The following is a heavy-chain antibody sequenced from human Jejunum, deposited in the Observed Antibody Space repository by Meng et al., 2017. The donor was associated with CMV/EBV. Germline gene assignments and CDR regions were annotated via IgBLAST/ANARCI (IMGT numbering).Heavy chain of an antibody. CDR1: GLSFSSYT. CDR2: INGSSNYI. V-gene: IGHV3-21*04. D-gene: IGHD3-10*01. Sequence: AAHGLSFSSYTIAWVRQDQGKGLEWVSIINGSSNYIYYAESVKGRFTISRDNSKNTLYLQMNSLRAEDTAVYYWAKSRGHWQFDLWGRGTLVTVSS. J-gene: IGHJ2*01. CDR3: AKSRGHWQFDL.